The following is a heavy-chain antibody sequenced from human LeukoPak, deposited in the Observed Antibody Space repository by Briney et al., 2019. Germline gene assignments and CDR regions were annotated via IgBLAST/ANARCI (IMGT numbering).Heavy chain of an antibody. CDR1: GFTFSSYA. V-gene: IGHV3-23*01. CDR2: ISGSGGST. D-gene: IGHD3-22*01. J-gene: IGHJ4*02. Sequence: PGGSLRLSCAASGFTFSSYAMSWVRQAPGKGLEWVSAISGSGGSTYYADPVKGRLTISRDNSKNTLYLQMNSLRAEDTAVYYCAKDSLTYYYDSSGMGGQGTLVTVSS. CDR3: AKDSLTYYYDSSGM.